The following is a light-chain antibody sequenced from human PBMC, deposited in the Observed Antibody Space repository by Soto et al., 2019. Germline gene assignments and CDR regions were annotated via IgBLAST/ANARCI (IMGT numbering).Light chain of an antibody. J-gene: IGKJ4*01. V-gene: IGKV1-27*01. CDR2: AAS. CDR1: QGIGVY. CDR3: QKYNSAPLT. Sequence: IQMTQSPSSLSSSLEDRVTITCRASQGIGVYLAWFQQKPGKVPKLLIYAASALQSGVPSRFSGSGSGTDFTLTISSLQPEDFATYYCQKYNSAPLTFGGGTKVDIK.